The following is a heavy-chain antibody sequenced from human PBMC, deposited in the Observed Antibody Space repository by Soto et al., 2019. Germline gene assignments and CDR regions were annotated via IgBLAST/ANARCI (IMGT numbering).Heavy chain of an antibody. CDR2: IYSDDGT. V-gene: IGHV3-53*01. CDR1: GFTVSRNY. J-gene: IGHJ4*02. CDR3: ATNPYGDY. D-gene: IGHD4-17*01. Sequence: EVQLVESGGGLTQPGGSLRLSCAASGFTVSRNYMSWVRQAPGEGLEWVSVIYSDDGTYYADSVKGRFTISRDNSKNTLYLQMNSLRAEDTAVYYCATNPYGDYWGQGTLVTVSS.